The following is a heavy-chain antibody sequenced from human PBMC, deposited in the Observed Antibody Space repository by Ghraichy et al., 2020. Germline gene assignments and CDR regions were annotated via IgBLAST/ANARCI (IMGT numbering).Heavy chain of an antibody. V-gene: IGHV4-34*01. D-gene: IGHD6-6*01. J-gene: IGHJ6*02. Sequence: LRLSCAVYGGSFSGYYWSWIRQPPGKGLEWIGEINHSGSTNYNPSLKSRVTISVDTSKNQFSLKLSSVTAADTAVYYCARGRVSSSPGRTYYYYYGMDVWGQGTTVTVSS. CDR2: INHSGST. CDR1: GGSFSGYY. CDR3: ARGRVSSSPGRTYYYYYGMDV.